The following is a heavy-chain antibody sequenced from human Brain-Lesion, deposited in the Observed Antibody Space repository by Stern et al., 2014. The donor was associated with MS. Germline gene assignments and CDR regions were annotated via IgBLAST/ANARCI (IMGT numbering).Heavy chain of an antibody. CDR3: ARDYYYDSSGYLDY. CDR2: ISAYNGNT. J-gene: IGHJ4*02. CDR1: GYTFTSYG. V-gene: IGHV1-18*01. D-gene: IGHD3-22*01. Sequence: QVQLGQSGAEVKKPGASVKVSCKASGYTFTSYGISWVRQAPGQGLEWMGWISAYNGNTKYAQNLQGRATMTTDTSTSTAYMELRSLRSDDTAVYYCARDYYYDSSGYLDYWGQGTLVTVSS.